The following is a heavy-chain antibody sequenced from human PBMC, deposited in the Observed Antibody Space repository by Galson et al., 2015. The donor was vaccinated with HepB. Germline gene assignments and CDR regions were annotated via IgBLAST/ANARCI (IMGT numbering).Heavy chain of an antibody. CDR2: TYYRSKWYN. CDR3: ASWIKWQWLVTGVFQH. D-gene: IGHD6-19*01. V-gene: IGHV6-1*01. J-gene: IGHJ1*01. Sequence: CAISGDSVSSNSAAWNWIRQSPSRGLEWLGRTYYRSKWYNDYAVSVKSRITINPDTSKNQFSLQLNSVTAADTAVYYCASWIKWQWLVTGVFQHWGQGTLVTVSS. CDR1: GDSVSSNSAA.